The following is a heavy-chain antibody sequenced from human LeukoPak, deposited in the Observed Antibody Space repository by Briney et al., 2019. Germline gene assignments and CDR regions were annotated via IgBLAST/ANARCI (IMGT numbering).Heavy chain of an antibody. CDR1: GFTFSDYS. V-gene: IGHV3-48*01. CDR3: ARSSGYPFFDY. CDR2: ITSTSDTI. D-gene: IGHD3-22*01. Sequence: PGGSLRLSCEASGFTFSDYSMNWVRQAPGEGLEWLSYITSTSDTIYYADSVKGRFTSSRDNAKNPVFLQMNSLRAEDTAVYYCARSSGYPFFDYWGQGTLVTVSS. J-gene: IGHJ4*02.